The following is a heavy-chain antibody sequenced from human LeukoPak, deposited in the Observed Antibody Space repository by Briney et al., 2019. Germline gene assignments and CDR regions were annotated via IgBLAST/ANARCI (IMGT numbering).Heavy chain of an antibody. D-gene: IGHD5-12*01. CDR1: GFTFSNAW. V-gene: IGHV3-74*01. J-gene: IGHJ6*03. CDR2: VNSDGTGT. Sequence: GGSLRLSCAASGFTFSNAWMHWVRQAPGKGLVWVSRVNSDGTGTTYADSVEGRFTISRDNAKNTVYLQMNSLRAEDTAIYYCIRTLIVATSPYMDVWGKGTTVTVSS. CDR3: IRTLIVATSPYMDV.